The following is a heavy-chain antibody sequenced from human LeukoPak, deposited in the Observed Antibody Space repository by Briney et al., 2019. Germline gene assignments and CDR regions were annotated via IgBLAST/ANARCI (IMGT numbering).Heavy chain of an antibody. D-gene: IGHD3-22*01. Sequence: GGSLRLSCAASGFTVSSNYMSWVRQAPGKGLEWVSVIYSGGSTYYADSVKGRFTISRDNSKNTLYLQMNSLRAEDTAVYYCARYYYDSSGYYNYYYGMDVWGQGTTVTVSS. CDR3: ARYYYDSSGYYNYYYGMDV. J-gene: IGHJ6*02. CDR2: IYSGGST. CDR1: GFTVSSNY. V-gene: IGHV3-53*01.